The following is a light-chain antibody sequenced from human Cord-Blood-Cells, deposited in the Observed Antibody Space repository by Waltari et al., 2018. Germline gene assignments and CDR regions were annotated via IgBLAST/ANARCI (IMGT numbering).Light chain of an antibody. Sequence: QSALTQPASVSGSPGPSITISCTGTSSDVGSYNLVSWYQQHQGKAPKLMIYEGSKRPSGVSNRFSGSKSGNTASLTISGLQAEDEADYYCCSYAGSSTLVFGGGTKLTVL. CDR1: SSDVGSYNL. CDR3: CSYAGSSTLV. J-gene: IGLJ2*01. CDR2: EGS. V-gene: IGLV2-23*01.